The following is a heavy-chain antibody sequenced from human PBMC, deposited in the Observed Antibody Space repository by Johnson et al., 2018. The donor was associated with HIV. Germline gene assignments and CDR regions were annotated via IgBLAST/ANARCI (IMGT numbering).Heavy chain of an antibody. J-gene: IGHJ3*02. CDR2: IRYDGSNK. CDR1: VFMFSNYV. Sequence: QMQLVESGGGVVQPGGSLRLSCATSVFMFSNYVMHWVRQAPGKGLEWVAFIRYDGSNKYYADSVKGRFTISRDNYKNTLYMQMNSLKVEDTAVYYCWKPKTWMDAFDIWCEGTMVTVSS. V-gene: IGHV3-30*02. CDR3: WKPKTWMDAFDI. D-gene: IGHD5-12*01.